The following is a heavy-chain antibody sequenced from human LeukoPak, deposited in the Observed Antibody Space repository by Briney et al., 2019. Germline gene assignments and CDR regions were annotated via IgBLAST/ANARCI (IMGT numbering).Heavy chain of an antibody. D-gene: IGHD7-27*01. CDR1: GYTFTSHD. V-gene: IGHV1-8*01. Sequence: ASVKVSCKASGYTFTSHDINWVRQATGQGLEWMGWMSPNSGDTGYAQKFQGRVTMTSDSSISTAYMELSSLRSEDTAIYYCVRTPPNWGFDYWGQGTLVTVSS. J-gene: IGHJ4*02. CDR2: MSPNSGDT. CDR3: VRTPPNWGFDY.